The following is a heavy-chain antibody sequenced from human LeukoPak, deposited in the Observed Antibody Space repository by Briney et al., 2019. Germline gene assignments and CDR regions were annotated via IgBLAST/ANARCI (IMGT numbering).Heavy chain of an antibody. D-gene: IGHD6-19*01. CDR2: INPNSGGT. Sequence: PGGSLRLSCAASGFTFTGYYMHWVRQAPGQGLEWMGWINPNSGGTNYAQKFQGRVTMTRDTSISTAYMELSRLRSDDTAVYYCAREVAVAGNYYYGMDVWGQGTTVTVSS. J-gene: IGHJ6*02. CDR3: AREVAVAGNYYYGMDV. V-gene: IGHV1-2*02. CDR1: GFTFTGYY.